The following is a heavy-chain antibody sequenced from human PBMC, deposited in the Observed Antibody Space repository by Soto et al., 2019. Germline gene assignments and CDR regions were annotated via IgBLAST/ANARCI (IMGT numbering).Heavy chain of an antibody. D-gene: IGHD3-22*01. V-gene: IGHV3-21*01. J-gene: IGHJ4*02. Sequence: EVQLVESGGGLVKPGGSLRLSCAASGFTFSSYSMNWVRQSPGKGLEWVSSISSGSSYISYADSVKGRFTISRDNAKNSLYLQRNSLRAEDTAVYYCARDHDSSTYYRRFDYWGQGTLLTVSS. CDR1: GFTFSSYS. CDR3: ARDHDSSTYYRRFDY. CDR2: ISSGSSYI.